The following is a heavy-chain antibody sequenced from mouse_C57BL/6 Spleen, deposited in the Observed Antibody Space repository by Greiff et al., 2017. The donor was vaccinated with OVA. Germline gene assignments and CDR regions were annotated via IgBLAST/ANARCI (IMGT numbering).Heavy chain of an antibody. CDR1: GYTFTSYW. CDR2: IDPSDSET. D-gene: IGHD2-4*01. Sequence: VQLQQPGAELVRPGSSVKLSCKASGYTFTSYWMHWVKQRPIQGLEWIGNIDPSDSETHYNQKFKDKATLTVDKSSSTAYMQLSSLTSEDSAVYYCARGYDYDDGGVDYWGQGTTLTVSS. V-gene: IGHV1-52*01. CDR3: ARGYDYDDGGVDY. J-gene: IGHJ2*01.